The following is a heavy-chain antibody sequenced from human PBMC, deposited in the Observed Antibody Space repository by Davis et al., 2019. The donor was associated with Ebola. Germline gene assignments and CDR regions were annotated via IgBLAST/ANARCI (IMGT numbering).Heavy chain of an antibody. CDR1: GFTFSSYG. J-gene: IGHJ5*02. CDR2: ISYDGSNK. D-gene: IGHD6-19*01. V-gene: IGHV3-30*03. CDR3: SGLGASSGWYLP. Sequence: SLITSCAASGFTFSSYGMHWVRQAPGKGLEWVAVISYDGSNKYYADSVKGRFTISRDNSKNTLYLQMNSLGAEDTAVYYCSGLGASSGWYLPWGQGTLVTVSS.